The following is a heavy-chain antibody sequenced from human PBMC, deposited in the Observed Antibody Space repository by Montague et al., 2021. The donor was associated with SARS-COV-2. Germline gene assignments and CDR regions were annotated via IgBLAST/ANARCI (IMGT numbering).Heavy chain of an antibody. CDR1: GFTFSHAW. J-gene: IGHJ4*02. D-gene: IGHD6-19*01. CDR2: IKTKTDCGTT. V-gene: IGHV3-15*01. Sequence: SLRLSCAASGFTFSHAWMSWVRQAPGKGLEWVGRIKTKTDCGTTDYAAPVKGRFTISRDDSENTLFLQMNSLKTEDTALYYCTTGYTNGRLDYWGQGTLVTVSS. CDR3: TTGYTNGRLDY.